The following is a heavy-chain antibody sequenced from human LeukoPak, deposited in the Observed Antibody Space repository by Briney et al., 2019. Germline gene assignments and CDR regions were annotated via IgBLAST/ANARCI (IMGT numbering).Heavy chain of an antibody. CDR2: ISYDGSNK. Sequence: GGSLRLSCAASGFXFSSYGIHWVRQAPGKGQEWVAVISYDGSNKYYADSVKGRFTISRDNSKNTLYLQMNSLRAEDTAAYYCAKDRGTPNEYYFDYWGQGTLVTVSS. CDR3: AKDRGTPNEYYFDY. V-gene: IGHV3-30*18. D-gene: IGHD1-1*01. CDR1: GFXFSSYG. J-gene: IGHJ4*02.